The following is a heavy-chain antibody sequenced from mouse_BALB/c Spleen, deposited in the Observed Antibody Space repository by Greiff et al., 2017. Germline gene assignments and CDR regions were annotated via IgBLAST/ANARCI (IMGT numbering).Heavy chain of an antibody. Sequence: EVMLVESGGGLVQPGGSRKLSCAASGFTFSSFGMHWVRQAPEKGLEWVAYISSGSSTIYYADTVKGRFTISRDNPKYTLFLQMTSLRSEDTAMYYCARGGDGIAYWGQGTLVTVSA. J-gene: IGHJ3*01. V-gene: IGHV5-17*02. CDR3: ARGGDGIAY. CDR1: GFTFSSFG. CDR2: ISSGSSTI.